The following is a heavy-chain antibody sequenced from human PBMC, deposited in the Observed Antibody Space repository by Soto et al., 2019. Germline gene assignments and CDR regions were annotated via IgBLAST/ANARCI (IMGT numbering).Heavy chain of an antibody. J-gene: IGHJ4*02. CDR2: INHSGST. Sequence: SETLSLTCAVYGGSFSGYYWSWIRQPPGKGLEWIGEINHSGSTNYNPSLKSRVTISVDTSKNQFSLKLSSVTAADTAVYYCARAGTGGQWLDGIDYWGQGTLVTVSS. CDR3: ARAGTGGQWLDGIDY. CDR1: GGSFSGYY. V-gene: IGHV4-34*01. D-gene: IGHD6-19*01.